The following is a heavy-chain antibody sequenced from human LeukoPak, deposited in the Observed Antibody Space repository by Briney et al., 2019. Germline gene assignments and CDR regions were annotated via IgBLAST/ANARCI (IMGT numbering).Heavy chain of an antibody. CDR2: IIPIFGIA. D-gene: IGHD6-13*01. V-gene: IGHV1-69*04. Sequence: GSSVKVSCKASGGTFSSYAISWVRQAPGQGLEWMGRIIPIFGIANYAQKFQGRVTITADKSTSTAYMELSSLRSEDTAVYYCARVPYTYSSSWYYFDYWGQGTLVTASS. CDR3: ARVPYTYSSSWYYFDY. J-gene: IGHJ4*02. CDR1: GGTFSSYA.